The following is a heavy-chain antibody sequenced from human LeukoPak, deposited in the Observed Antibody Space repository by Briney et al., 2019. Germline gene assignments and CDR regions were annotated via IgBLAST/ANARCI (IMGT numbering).Heavy chain of an antibody. V-gene: IGHV4-39*01. J-gene: IGHJ4*02. D-gene: IGHD3-16*02. CDR1: GGSISSSSYY. Sequence: SETLSLTCTVSGGSISSSSYYWGWIRQPPGKGLEWIGSIYYSGSTYYNPSLKSRVTISVDTSKNQFSLKLSSVTAADTAVYYCARRQIVVIPSFDYWGQGTLVTVSS. CDR2: IYYSGST. CDR3: ARRQIVVIPSFDY.